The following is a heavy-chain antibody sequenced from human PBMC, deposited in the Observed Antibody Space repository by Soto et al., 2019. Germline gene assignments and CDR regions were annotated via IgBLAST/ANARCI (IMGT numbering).Heavy chain of an antibody. CDR3: ATAGVTMVRGVIIRYYYGMDV. CDR1: GGTFGNSA. CDR2: FDPEDGET. Sequence: GASVKVSCKASGGTFGNSAISWVRQAPGKGHKWMGGFDPEDGETIYAQKYQGRDTMTEDTSTDTAYMELSSLRSEDTAVYYCATAGVTMVRGVIIRYYYGMDVWGQGTTVTVSS. V-gene: IGHV1-24*01. J-gene: IGHJ6*02. D-gene: IGHD3-10*01.